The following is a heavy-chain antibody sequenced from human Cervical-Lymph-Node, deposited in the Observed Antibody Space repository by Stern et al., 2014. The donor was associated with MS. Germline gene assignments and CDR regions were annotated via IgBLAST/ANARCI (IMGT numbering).Heavy chain of an antibody. Sequence: VQLAESGAEVKKPGASVKVSCKASGYTFTSYGISWVRQAPGQGLEWMGWISAYNGNTNYAQKLQGRVTMTTDTSTSTAYMELRSLRSDDTAVYYCARDQYYDFWSGYYPYYYYGMDVWGQGTTVTVSS. CDR2: ISAYNGNT. D-gene: IGHD3-3*01. CDR1: GYTFTSYG. V-gene: IGHV1-18*04. J-gene: IGHJ6*02. CDR3: ARDQYYDFWSGYYPYYYYGMDV.